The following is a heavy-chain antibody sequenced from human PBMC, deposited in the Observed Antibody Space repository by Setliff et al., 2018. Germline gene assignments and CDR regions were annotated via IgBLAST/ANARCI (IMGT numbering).Heavy chain of an antibody. Sequence: ASVKVSCKASGYTLSNSILSWVRQAPGQGLEWVGWISPYSGNAYYAPKFQGRVIMTTDTSTTTAYMDLRSLRPDDRAIYYCSRLVRYCTTTTCQTLSGGEHWGPGTLVTVSS. D-gene: IGHD2-8*01. CDR1: GYTLSNSI. CDR2: ISPYSGNA. CDR3: SRLVRYCTTTTCQTLSGGEH. V-gene: IGHV1-18*01. J-gene: IGHJ1*01.